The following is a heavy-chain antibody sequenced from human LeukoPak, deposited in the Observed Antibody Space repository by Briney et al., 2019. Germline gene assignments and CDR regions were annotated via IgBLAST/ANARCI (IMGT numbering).Heavy chain of an antibody. CDR1: GFTFSSYG. V-gene: IGHV3-23*01. D-gene: IGHD2-2*01. J-gene: IGHJ5*01. CDR3: AKDRHAPGRYCSSTTCFPFDS. Sequence: GGSLRLSCAASGFTFSSYGMSWGRQAPGKGLEWVSIISGSGGSTYYADSVKGRFTISRDNSKSTLYLQMNSLRAEDTAVYYCAKDRHAPGRYCSSTTCFPFDSWGQGTLVTVSS. CDR2: ISGSGGST.